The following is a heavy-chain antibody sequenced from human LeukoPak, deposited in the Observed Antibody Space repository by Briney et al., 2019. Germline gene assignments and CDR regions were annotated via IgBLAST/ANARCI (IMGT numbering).Heavy chain of an antibody. CDR1: GGSFSGYY. CDR3: ARDRYCSGASCYYGMDV. Sequence: SETLSLTCAVYGGSFSGYYWSWIRQPPGKGLECIGYIYYSGSTYYNPSLKSRVTISVDTSKNQFSLKLSSVTAADTAVYYCARDRYCSGASCYYGMDVWGQGTTVTVSS. CDR2: IYYSGST. V-gene: IGHV4-30-4*08. J-gene: IGHJ6*02. D-gene: IGHD2-15*01.